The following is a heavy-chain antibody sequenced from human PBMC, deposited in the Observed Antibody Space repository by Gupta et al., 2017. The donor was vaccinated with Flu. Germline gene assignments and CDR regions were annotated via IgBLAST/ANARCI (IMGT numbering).Heavy chain of an antibody. Sequence: EVQLLESGGGLVQPGGSLRLSCAASGFTFSSYAMRWVRQAPGKGLEWVSAISGSGGSTYYADSVKGRFTISRDNSKNTLYLQMNSLRAEDTAVYYCAKKGGGYGSGRTYWGQGTLVTVSS. CDR3: AKKGGGYGSGRTY. CDR1: GFTFSSYA. J-gene: IGHJ4*02. V-gene: IGHV3-23*01. CDR2: ISGSGGST. D-gene: IGHD3-10*01.